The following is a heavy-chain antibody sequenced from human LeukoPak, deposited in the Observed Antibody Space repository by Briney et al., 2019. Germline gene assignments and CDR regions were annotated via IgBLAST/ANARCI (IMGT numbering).Heavy chain of an antibody. J-gene: IGHJ5*02. CDR1: GGSISSYY. D-gene: IGHD3-9*01. CDR3: ARGDVFDWFGSLDP. CDR2: IYYSGST. Sequence: SSETLSLTCNVSGGSISSYYWSWIRQPPGKGLEWIGYIYYSGSTNYNPSLKSRITMSVDTSKNQFSLKLGSVTAADTAVYYCARGDVFDWFGSLDPWGQGTLVTVSS. V-gene: IGHV4-59*01.